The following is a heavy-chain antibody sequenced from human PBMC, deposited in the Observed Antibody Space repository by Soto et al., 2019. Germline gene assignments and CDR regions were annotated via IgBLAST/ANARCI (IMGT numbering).Heavy chain of an antibody. Sequence: QVQLVQSGAEVKKPGASVKVSCKASGYTFTSYGISWVRQAPGQGLEWMGWISAYNGNTNYAQKLQGRVTMTTDKSTSTAYMELRSLRSDDTAVYYCARMPGSGSLNYYYYGMDVWGQGTTVTVSS. CDR3: ARMPGSGSLNYYYYGMDV. J-gene: IGHJ6*02. CDR2: ISAYNGNT. CDR1: GYTFTSYG. D-gene: IGHD3-10*01. V-gene: IGHV1-18*01.